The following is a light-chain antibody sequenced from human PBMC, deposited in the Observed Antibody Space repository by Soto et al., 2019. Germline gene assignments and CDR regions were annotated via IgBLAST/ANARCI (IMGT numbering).Light chain of an antibody. CDR2: DDS. CDR3: QVWDGSSDRPV. J-gene: IGLJ3*02. CDR1: NIGSKS. V-gene: IGLV3-21*02. Sequence: SYELTQPPPVSVAPGQTARITCGGSNIGSKSVHWYQQKPGRAPVMVVYDDSDRPSGIPERFSGSNSGNTAALTISRVEAGDEADYYCQVWDGSSDRPVFGGGTKLTVL.